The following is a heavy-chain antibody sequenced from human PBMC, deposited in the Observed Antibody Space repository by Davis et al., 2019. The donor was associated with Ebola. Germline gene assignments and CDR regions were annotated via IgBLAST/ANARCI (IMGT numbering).Heavy chain of an antibody. J-gene: IGHJ4*02. D-gene: IGHD3-22*01. V-gene: IGHV1-8*02. CDR2: MNPNSGNT. CDR3: ARGRGHYESSGGDF. Sequence: ASVKVSCKASGYTFTGYYMHWVRQATGQGLEWMGWMNPNSGNTGYAQKFQGRVTMTRNTSISTAYMEVGSLRSEDTAVYYCARGRGHYESSGGDFWGQGTLVTVSS. CDR1: GYTFTGYY.